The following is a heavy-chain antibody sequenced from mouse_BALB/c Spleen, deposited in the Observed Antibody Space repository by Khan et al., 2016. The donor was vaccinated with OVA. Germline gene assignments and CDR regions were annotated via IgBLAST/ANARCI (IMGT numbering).Heavy chain of an antibody. CDR2: INPYNDGT. CDR3: ARRDYFGSSSFAY. V-gene: IGHV1S136*01. Sequence: VQLQQPGPVLVKPGASVKMSCKASGYTFTSYVMHWVKQKPGQGLEWIGYINPYNDGTKYNEKFKGKATLTSDKSSSTAYMELSSLTSEDSAVYYCARRDYFGSSSFAYWGQGTLVTVSA. CDR1: GYTFTSYV. D-gene: IGHD1-1*01. J-gene: IGHJ3*01.